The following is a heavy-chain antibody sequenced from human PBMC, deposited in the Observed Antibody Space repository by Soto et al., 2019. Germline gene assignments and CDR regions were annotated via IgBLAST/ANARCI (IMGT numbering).Heavy chain of an antibody. Sequence: QVQLAQSGAEVKKSGASVKVSCKDSGYTFTGYYWYWVRQAPRQGLVLMGWTKPHSGGTNYPQKVQGWVTMTRDASLSTVYMELSRLRSYDTVVYYWARGGGYYPFDYWGQGDLFTVSS. J-gene: IGHJ4*02. CDR1: GYTFTGYY. D-gene: IGHD3-22*01. CDR3: ARGGGYYPFDY. CDR2: TKPHSGGT. V-gene: IGHV1-2*04.